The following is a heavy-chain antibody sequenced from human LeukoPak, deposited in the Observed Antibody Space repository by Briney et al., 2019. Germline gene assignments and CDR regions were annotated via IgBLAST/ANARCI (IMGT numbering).Heavy chain of an antibody. CDR2: ISSSSSYI. CDR3: ARAGYEWELEVD. V-gene: IGHV3-21*01. CDR1: GFTFSSYS. J-gene: IGHJ4*02. D-gene: IGHD1-26*01. Sequence: GGSLRLSCAASGFTFSSYSMTWVRQAPGKGLEWVSSISSSSSYIYYADSVKGRFTISRDNAKNSLYLQMNSLRAEDTAVYYCARAGYEWELEVDWGQGTLVTVSS.